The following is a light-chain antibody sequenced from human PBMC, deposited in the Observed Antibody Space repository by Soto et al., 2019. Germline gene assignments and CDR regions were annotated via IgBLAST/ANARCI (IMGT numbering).Light chain of an antibody. CDR3: QQYGSSST. J-gene: IGKJ1*01. CDR2: GAS. V-gene: IGKV3-20*01. Sequence: EIVMTQSPATLSVSPWERATLSCRASQSVNIYLAWYQQRPGQAPRLLIFGASYRATGIPDRFSGRGSGTDFTLTISRLEPEDFAVYYCQQYGSSSTFGQGTKVDIK. CDR1: QSVNIY.